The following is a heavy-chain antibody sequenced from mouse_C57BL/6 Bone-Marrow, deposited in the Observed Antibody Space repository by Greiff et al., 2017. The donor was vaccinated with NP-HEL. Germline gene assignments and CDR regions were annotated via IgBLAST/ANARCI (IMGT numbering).Heavy chain of an antibody. D-gene: IGHD3-2*02. CDR1: GYSITSGYD. CDR3: ARGAQPTSYFDY. Sequence: EVKLMESGPGMVKPSQSLSLTCTVTGYSITSGYDWHWIRHFPGNQLEWMGYISYSGSTNYNPYLKSRISITHDTSKIHFFLQLNSVTTEDTATNYCARGAQPTSYFDYWGQGTTLTVSS. CDR2: ISYSGST. V-gene: IGHV3-1*01. J-gene: IGHJ2*01.